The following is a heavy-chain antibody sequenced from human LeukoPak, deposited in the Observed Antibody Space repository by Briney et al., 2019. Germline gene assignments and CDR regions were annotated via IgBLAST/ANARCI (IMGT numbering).Heavy chain of an antibody. CDR2: IYYSGST. J-gene: IGHJ4*02. D-gene: IGHD3-10*01. CDR3: ARTEVVYGSGIDY. V-gene: IGHV4-39*07. Sequence: MTSETLSLTCTVSGGSISSSSYYWGWIRQPPGKGLEWIGSIYYSGSTYYNPSLKSRVTISVDTSKNQFSLKLSSVTAADTAVYYCARTEVVYGSGIDYWGQGTLVTVSS. CDR1: GGSISSSSYY.